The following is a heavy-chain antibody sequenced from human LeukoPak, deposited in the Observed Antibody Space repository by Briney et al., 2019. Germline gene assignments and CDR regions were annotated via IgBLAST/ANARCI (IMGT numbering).Heavy chain of an antibody. CDR3: ARASYSYDINGWVPFDY. Sequence: SETLSLTCTVSGGSIRTYYWSWIRQPPGKGLEWIGYIYYSGTTNYNPSLKSRVTISGDTSKNQFSLRLSSVTAADTAVYYCARASYSYDINGWVPFDYWGQGTLVTVSS. V-gene: IGHV4-59*08. CDR1: GGSIRTYY. D-gene: IGHD3-22*01. J-gene: IGHJ4*02. CDR2: IYYSGTT.